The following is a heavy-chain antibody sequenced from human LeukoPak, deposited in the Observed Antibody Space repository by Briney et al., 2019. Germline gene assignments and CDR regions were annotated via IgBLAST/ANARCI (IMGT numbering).Heavy chain of an antibody. CDR3: AREQSGFIYYYMDV. D-gene: IGHD3-3*01. Sequence: SETLSLTCAVYGGSFSGYYWSWIRQPPGKGLEWIGEINHSGSTNYNPSLKSRVTISVDTSKNQFSLKLSSVTAADTAVYYCAREQSGFIYYYMDVWGKGTTATVSS. CDR2: INHSGST. CDR1: GGSFSGYY. V-gene: IGHV4-34*01. J-gene: IGHJ6*03.